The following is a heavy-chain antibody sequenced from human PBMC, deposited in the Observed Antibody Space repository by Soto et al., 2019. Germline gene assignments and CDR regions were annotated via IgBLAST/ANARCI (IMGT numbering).Heavy chain of an antibody. CDR1: GGSISSSNW. J-gene: IGHJ6*02. V-gene: IGHV4-4*02. CDR2: IYHSGST. CDR3: ARLYYYYGMDV. Sequence: SETLSLTCAVSGGSISSSNWWSWVRQPPGKGLEWIGEIYHSGSTNYNPSLKSRVTILVDKTKNQLSMKQSYVTAAETAVDYYARLYYYYGMDVWGQGTTVTVSS.